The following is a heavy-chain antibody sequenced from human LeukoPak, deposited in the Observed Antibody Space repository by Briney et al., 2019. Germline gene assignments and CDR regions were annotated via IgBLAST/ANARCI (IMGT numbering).Heavy chain of an antibody. CDR2: ISGYNGNT. J-gene: IGHJ3*02. V-gene: IGHV1-18*01. CDR1: GYTFTSYG. CDR3: ARGPTITGTLDI. D-gene: IGHD1-7*01. Sequence: ASMKVSCKASGYTFTSYGITWVRQAPGQGLEWMGWISGYNGNTNYAQKFQGRVTMTTDTSTSTAYMELRSLRSDDTAVYYCARGPTITGTLDIWGQGTMVTVSS.